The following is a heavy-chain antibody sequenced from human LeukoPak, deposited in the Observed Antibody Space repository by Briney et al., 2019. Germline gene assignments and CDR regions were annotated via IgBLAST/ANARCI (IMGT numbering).Heavy chain of an antibody. CDR1: GYTFTSYD. J-gene: IGHJ6*03. CDR3: ARHYRGYYYDSSGLPPYYYYYYYMDV. CDR2: MNPNSGNT. Sequence: ASVKVSCKASGYTFTSYDINWVRQATGQGLEWMGWMNPNSGNTGYAQKFQGRVTMTRNTSISTAYMELSSLRSEDTAVYYCARHYRGYYYDSSGLPPYYYYYYYMDVWGKGTTVTISS. V-gene: IGHV1-8*01. D-gene: IGHD3-22*01.